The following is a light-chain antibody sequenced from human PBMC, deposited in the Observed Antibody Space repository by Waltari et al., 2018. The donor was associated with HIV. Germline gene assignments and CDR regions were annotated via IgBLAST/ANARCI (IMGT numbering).Light chain of an antibody. V-gene: IGLV3-9*01. J-gene: IGLJ2*01. CDR1: NIGTKD. CDR2: NDI. Sequence: GQTARITCGGSNIGTKDVHWYQQKPGQAPLLLIFNDIHRPSGVPERFSASKSRNMATLTIIGVQAGDEAAYYCQVWHYTVVFGGGTKVTVL. CDR3: QVWHYTVV.